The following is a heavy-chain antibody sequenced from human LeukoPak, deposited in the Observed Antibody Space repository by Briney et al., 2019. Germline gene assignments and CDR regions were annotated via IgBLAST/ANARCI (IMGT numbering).Heavy chain of an antibody. Sequence: SETLSLTCTVSGGSISSYYWSWIRQPPGKGLEWIGYICYSGSTNYNPSLKSRVTISVDTSKNQFSLKLSSVTAADTAVYYCARGALWFGEYYFDYWGQGTLVTVSS. D-gene: IGHD3-10*01. J-gene: IGHJ4*02. CDR2: ICYSGST. CDR3: ARGALWFGEYYFDY. CDR1: GGSISSYY. V-gene: IGHV4-59*01.